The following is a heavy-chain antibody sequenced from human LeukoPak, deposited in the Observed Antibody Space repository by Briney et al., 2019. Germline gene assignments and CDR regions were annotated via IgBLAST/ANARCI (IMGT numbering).Heavy chain of an antibody. J-gene: IGHJ6*03. CDR1: GFSLSTSGMR. CDR2: IDWDDAK. CDR3: ARMGAASSGYSHYYYYMDV. V-gene: IGHV2-70*04. Sequence: GPALLKPTQTLTLTCTCSGFSLSTSGMRVSWIRQPTGKALEWLSRIDWDDAKFYSTSLKTRLTISKDTSKNQVVLTMTNMAPVDTATYYCARMGAASSGYSHYYYYMDVWGEGTTVTVSS. D-gene: IGHD3-22*01.